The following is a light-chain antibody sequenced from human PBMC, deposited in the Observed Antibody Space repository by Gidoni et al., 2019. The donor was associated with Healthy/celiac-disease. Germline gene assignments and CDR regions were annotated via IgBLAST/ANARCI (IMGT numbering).Light chain of an antibody. V-gene: IGKV4-1*01. CDR1: QSVLYSSINNNY. CDR2: SAS. Sequence: DTVMTQCLVPLAVSLGERATINCKSSQSVLYSSINNNYLAWYQQKPGPPPKLLNYSASSRESGVPGRFGGSGSGAVFPLTSSSLHAEDVAVYCCQQYYSTPTFGQGTKVEIK. CDR3: QQYYSTPT. J-gene: IGKJ1*01.